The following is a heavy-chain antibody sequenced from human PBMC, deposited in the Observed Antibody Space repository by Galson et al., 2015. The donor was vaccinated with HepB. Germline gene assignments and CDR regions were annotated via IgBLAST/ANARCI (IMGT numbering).Heavy chain of an antibody. Sequence: LSLTCTVSGGSVSSSSYYWSWIRQPPGKGLEWIGYIYYSGSTNYNPSLKSRVTISVDTSKNQFSLKLSSVTAADTAVYYCARVAVSGWYYFDYWGQGTLVTVSS. CDR1: GGSVSSSSYY. D-gene: IGHD6-19*01. J-gene: IGHJ4*02. CDR3: ARVAVSGWYYFDY. V-gene: IGHV4-61*01. CDR2: IYYSGST.